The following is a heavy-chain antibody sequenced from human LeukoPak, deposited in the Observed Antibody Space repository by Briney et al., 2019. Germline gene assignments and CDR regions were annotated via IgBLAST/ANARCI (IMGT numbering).Heavy chain of an antibody. D-gene: IGHD3-10*01. CDR2: IYTSGST. V-gene: IGHV4-4*07. Sequence: SETLSLTCTVSGGSISSYYWSWLRQPAGKGLEWIGRIYTSGSTNYNPSLKSRVTMSVDTSKNQFSLKLSSVTAADTAVYYCARAPGYYGSGSLVYYFDYWGQGTLVTVSS. J-gene: IGHJ4*02. CDR3: ARAPGYYGSGSLVYYFDY. CDR1: GGSISSYY.